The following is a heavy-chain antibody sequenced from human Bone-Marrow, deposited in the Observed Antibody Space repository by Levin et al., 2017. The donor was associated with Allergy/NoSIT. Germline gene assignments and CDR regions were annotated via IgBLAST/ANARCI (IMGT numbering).Heavy chain of an antibody. V-gene: IGHV1-18*01. CDR1: GFTFTTYG. J-gene: IGHJ6*02. CDR3: ARGHFPYYYYGMDV. CDR2: VSAYSGNT. Sequence: PWASVKVSCKASGFTFTTYGLTWVRQAPGRGLEWMGWVSAYSGNTNYALNLQDRVTMTTDTATNTAYMELSSLRSDDTAIYYCARGHFPYYYYGMDVWGQGTTVVVSS.